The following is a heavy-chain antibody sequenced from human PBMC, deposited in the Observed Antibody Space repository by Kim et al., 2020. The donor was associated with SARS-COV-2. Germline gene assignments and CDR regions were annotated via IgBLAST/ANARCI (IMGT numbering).Heavy chain of an antibody. CDR2: IYYSGST. V-gene: IGHV4-31*03. CDR3: ARGSKGHGYYGMDV. Sequence: SETLSLTCTVSGGSISSGGYYWSWIRQHPGKGLEWIGYIYYSGSTYYNPSLKRRVTISVDTSKNQFSLKLSSVTAADTAVYYCARGSKGHGYYGMDVWGQGTTVTVSS. CDR1: GGSISSGGYY. J-gene: IGHJ6*02.